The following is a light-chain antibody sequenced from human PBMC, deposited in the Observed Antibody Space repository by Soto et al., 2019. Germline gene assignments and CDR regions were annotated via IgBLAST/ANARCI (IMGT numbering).Light chain of an antibody. J-gene: IGKJ2*01. V-gene: IGKV3-15*01. CDR1: QNVSSN. Sequence: EIVMTQSPATLSVSPGERATLSCRASQNVSSNLAWYQQKPGQAPRLLIYGASTRATGIPARFSGSGSGTEFTLTISSLQSEDFAVYYCQQYNNWPDDEYTFGQGTKLEIK. CDR3: QQYNNWPDDEYT. CDR2: GAS.